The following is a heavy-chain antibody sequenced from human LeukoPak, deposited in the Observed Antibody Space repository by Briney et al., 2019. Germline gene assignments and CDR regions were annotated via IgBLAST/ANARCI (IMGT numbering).Heavy chain of an antibody. V-gene: IGHV1-69*04. Sequence: ASVKVSCKASGGTFSSYAISWVRQAPGQGLEWMGRIIPILGIANYAQKFQGRVTITADKSTSTAYMELSSLRSEDTAVYYCARDLDGVVVGAWDYWGQGTLVTVSS. J-gene: IGHJ4*02. CDR3: ARDLDGVVVGAWDY. CDR2: IIPILGIA. D-gene: IGHD2-15*01. CDR1: GGTFSSYA.